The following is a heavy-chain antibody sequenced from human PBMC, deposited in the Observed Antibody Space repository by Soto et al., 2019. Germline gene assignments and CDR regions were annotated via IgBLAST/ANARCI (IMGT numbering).Heavy chain of an antibody. Sequence: SVKVSCKASGFTFTSSAMQWVRQARGQRLEWIGWIVVGSGNTNYAQKFQERVTITRDMSTSTAYMELSSLRSEDTAVYYCAANAHTAMVEYYYYYMDVWGKGTTVTVSS. J-gene: IGHJ6*03. CDR2: IVVGSGNT. CDR3: AANAHTAMVEYYYYYMDV. D-gene: IGHD5-18*01. CDR1: GFTFTSSA. V-gene: IGHV1-58*02.